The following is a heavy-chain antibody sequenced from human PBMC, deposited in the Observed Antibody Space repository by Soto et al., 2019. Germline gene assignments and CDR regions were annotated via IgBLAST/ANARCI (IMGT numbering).Heavy chain of an antibody. J-gene: IGHJ3*02. V-gene: IGHV3-9*01. D-gene: IGHD3-9*01. CDR2: ISWNSGSI. Sequence: GGSLRLSCAASGFTFDDYAMHWVRQAPGKGLEWVSGISWNSGSIGYADSVKGRFTISRDNAKNSLYLQMNSLRAEDTALYYCAKTSNGYFDWLTKGAFDIWGQGTMVTVSS. CDR3: AKTSNGYFDWLTKGAFDI. CDR1: GFTFDDYA.